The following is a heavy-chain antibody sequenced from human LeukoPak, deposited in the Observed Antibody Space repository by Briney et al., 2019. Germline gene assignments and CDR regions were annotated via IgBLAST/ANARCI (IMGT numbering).Heavy chain of an antibody. V-gene: IGHV1-24*01. CDR1: GYTLTELS. Sequence: ASVKVSCKVSGYTLTELSMHWVRQAPGKGLEWMGGFGPEDGETIYAQKFQGRVTMTEDTSTDTAYMELSSLRSEDTAVYYCAIVPAAMGNNWFDPLGQGTLVTVSS. D-gene: IGHD2-2*01. CDR2: FGPEDGET. J-gene: IGHJ5*02. CDR3: AIVPAAMGNNWFDP.